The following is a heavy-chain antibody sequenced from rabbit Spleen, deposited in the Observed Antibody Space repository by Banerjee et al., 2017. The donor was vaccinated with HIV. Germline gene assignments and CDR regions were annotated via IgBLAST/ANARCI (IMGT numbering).Heavy chain of an antibody. CDR3: TRNANGGWDL. CDR1: GFSFSSNYY. Sequence: QSLEESGGDLVKPGASLTLTCTASGFSFSSNYYMCWVRQAPGKGLEWIACIYAGSSGSTYYASWAKGRFTISSDNAQNTVDLQMNSLTAADTATYFCTRNANGGWDLWGPGTLVTVS. CDR2: IYAGSSGST. J-gene: IGHJ6*01. D-gene: IGHD4-1*01. V-gene: IGHV1S40*01.